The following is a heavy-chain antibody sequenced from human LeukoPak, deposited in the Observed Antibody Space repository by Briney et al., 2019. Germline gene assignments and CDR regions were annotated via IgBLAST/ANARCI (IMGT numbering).Heavy chain of an antibody. CDR1: GFTFSSYW. J-gene: IGHJ6*04. CDR2: IKQDGSEK. CDR3: ARVQWFGELPSFYYYYGMDV. V-gene: IGHV3-7*01. Sequence: GGSLRLSCAASGFTFSSYWMSWVRQAPGKGLEWVANIKQDGSEKYYVDSVKGRFTISRDNAKNSLYLQMNSLRAEDTAVYYCARVQWFGELPSFYYYYGMDVWGKGTTVTVSS. D-gene: IGHD3-10*01.